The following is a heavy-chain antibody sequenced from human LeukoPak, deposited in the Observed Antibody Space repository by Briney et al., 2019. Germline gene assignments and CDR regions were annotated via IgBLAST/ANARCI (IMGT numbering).Heavy chain of an antibody. Sequence: PRGALRLSFSASGFSFSNYAMTRVPLAPGKVLERVSAFSCSGSGCSTYSADCVKGRVTISRDNSKNRLYLQLTRLRANDTAVYYCPKGGYSESTSCYMGMAVWGQGTTVTVSS. J-gene: IGHJ6*02. CDR2: FSCSGSGCST. V-gene: IGHV3-23*01. CDR1: GFSFSNYA. CDR3: PKGGYSESTSCYMGMAV. D-gene: IGHD2-2*02.